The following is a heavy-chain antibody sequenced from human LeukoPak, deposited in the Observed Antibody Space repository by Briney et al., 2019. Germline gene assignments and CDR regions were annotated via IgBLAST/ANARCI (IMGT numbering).Heavy chain of an antibody. V-gene: IGHV4-59*08. CDR3: ARLPGIAAV. CDR2: IYYSGST. CDR1: GGSTSRYY. Sequence: TSETLPLTCTVSGGSTSRYYWSWLRQPPGKRLEWLGYIYYSGSTTYNPSLKSRLTMSVDTSNNQISLKLISLTAAVTAVYYCARLPGIAAVWGQGTLVTVSS. J-gene: IGHJ4*02. D-gene: IGHD6-13*01.